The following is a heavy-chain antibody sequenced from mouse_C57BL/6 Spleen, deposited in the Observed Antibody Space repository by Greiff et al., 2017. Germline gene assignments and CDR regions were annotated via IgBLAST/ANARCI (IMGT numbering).Heavy chain of an antibody. Sequence: QVQLQQSGAELMKPGASVKLSCKATGYTFTGYWIEWVKQRPGHGLEWIGEILPGRGSTKYNEKFKGKATFTADTSSNTAYMQLSSLTTEDSAIYYCARAQLRHTFAYWGQGTLVTVSA. J-gene: IGHJ3*01. CDR1: GYTFTGYW. D-gene: IGHD3-2*02. CDR2: ILPGRGST. V-gene: IGHV1-9*01. CDR3: ARAQLRHTFAY.